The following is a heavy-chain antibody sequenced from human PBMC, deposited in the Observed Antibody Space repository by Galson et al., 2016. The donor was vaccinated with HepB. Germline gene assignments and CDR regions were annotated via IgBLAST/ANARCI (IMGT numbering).Heavy chain of an antibody. J-gene: IGHJ5*02. V-gene: IGHV3-33*01. CDR2: KLSDADNK. Sequence: SLRLSCAASGFIFSNFGFHWVRQAPGKRLEWVAVKLSDADNKYYAESVKGRFTISSDNSKNTLYLQMNSLRAEDTAVYYCARDLFLGGPVRDPWGQGTLVIVSS. CDR1: GFIFSNFG. CDR3: ARDLFLGGPVRDP. D-gene: IGHD3-16*01.